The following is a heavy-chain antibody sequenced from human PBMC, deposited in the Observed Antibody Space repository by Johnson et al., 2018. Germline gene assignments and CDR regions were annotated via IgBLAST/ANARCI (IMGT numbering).Heavy chain of an antibody. CDR3: ARPKCNGGSCYNYYGMDV. D-gene: IGHD2-15*01. Sequence: QVQLQESGPGLVKPSETLSLICTVSGGSISSSSYYWGWIRQPPGKGLEWIGNIYYSGTTYYNPSLKSRVSISVDTSKNQFSLKLSSVTAADTAVYYWARPKCNGGSCYNYYGMDVWGQGTTVTVSS. J-gene: IGHJ6*02. CDR1: GGSISSSSYY. CDR2: IYYSGTT. V-gene: IGHV4-39*01.